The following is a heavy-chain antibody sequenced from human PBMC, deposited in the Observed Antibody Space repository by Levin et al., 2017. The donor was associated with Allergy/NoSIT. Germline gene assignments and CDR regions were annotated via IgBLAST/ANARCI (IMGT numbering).Heavy chain of an antibody. Sequence: LSLTCAASGFTFSNYAMSWVRQIPGEGLEWVSSISGSGSGTYYADSVKGRFTISRDNSKNTLYLQMNSLRAEDTALYYCAKRDASGWYSIDFWGQGTLVTVSS. CDR3: AKRDASGWYSIDF. J-gene: IGHJ4*02. CDR1: GFTFSNYA. D-gene: IGHD6-19*01. CDR2: ISGSGSGT. V-gene: IGHV3-23*01.